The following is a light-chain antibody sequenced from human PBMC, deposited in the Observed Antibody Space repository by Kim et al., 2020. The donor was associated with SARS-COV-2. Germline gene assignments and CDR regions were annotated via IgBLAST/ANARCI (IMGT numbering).Light chain of an antibody. Sequence: EIVMTQSPATLYVSPGERATLSCRASQSVSSNLAWYQHKPGQAPRLLIYGSSTRATGIPARFSGSGSGTEFTLTISSLQSEDFAVYYCHQYNHWPPGTFGQGTKLEI. CDR2: GSS. J-gene: IGKJ2*01. V-gene: IGKV3-15*01. CDR3: HQYNHWPPGT. CDR1: QSVSSN.